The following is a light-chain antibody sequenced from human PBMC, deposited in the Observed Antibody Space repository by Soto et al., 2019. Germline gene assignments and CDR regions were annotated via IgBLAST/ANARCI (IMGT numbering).Light chain of an antibody. Sequence: QSVLTQPPSASGTPGQRVTISCSGSSSNIGSYNVYWYQQLPGTAPKLLIYRNNQRPAGVPDRFSGSKSGTSASLAISGLRSEDEADYYCAAWDASVSVVFGGGTKLTVL. CDR3: AAWDASVSVV. J-gene: IGLJ2*01. CDR2: RNN. CDR1: SSNIGSYN. V-gene: IGLV1-47*01.